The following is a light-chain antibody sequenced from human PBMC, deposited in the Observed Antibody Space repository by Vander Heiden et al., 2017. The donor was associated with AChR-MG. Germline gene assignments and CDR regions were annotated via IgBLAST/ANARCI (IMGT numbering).Light chain of an antibody. V-gene: IGKV3-20*01. CDR3: QQYGSSPPHT. CDR2: GAS. Sequence: EIVLTQSPGTLSLSPGERATLSCRASQSVSSNYLAWYQQKPGQAPRLLMFGASSRATGIPDRFSGSGSGTDFTLTISRLEPQDFALYYCQQYGSSPPHTFGQGTKLEIK. J-gene: IGKJ2*01. CDR1: QSVSSNY.